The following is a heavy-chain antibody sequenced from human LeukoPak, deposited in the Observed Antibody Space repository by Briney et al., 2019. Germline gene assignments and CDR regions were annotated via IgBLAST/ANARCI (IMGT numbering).Heavy chain of an antibody. D-gene: IGHD3-3*01. V-gene: IGHV4-30-4*08. CDR1: GGSFSGYY. Sequence: EASETLSLTCAVYGGSFSGYYWSWIRQPPGKGLEWIGYIYYSGSTYYNPSLKSRVTISVDTSKNQFSLKLSSVTAADTAVYYCARVNFWSGYYDPSSDWFDPWGQGTLVTVSS. J-gene: IGHJ5*02. CDR2: IYYSGST. CDR3: ARVNFWSGYYDPSSDWFDP.